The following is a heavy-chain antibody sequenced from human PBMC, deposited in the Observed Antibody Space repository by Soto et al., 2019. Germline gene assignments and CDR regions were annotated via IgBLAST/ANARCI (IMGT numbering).Heavy chain of an antibody. Sequence: PSETLSLTCAVYGGSFSGYYWSWIRQPPGKGLEWIGEINHSGSTNYNPSLKSRVTISVDTSKNQFSLKLSSVTAADTAVYYCAVSGPRLLIFDYWGQGTVVTVSS. J-gene: IGHJ4*02. D-gene: IGHD2-15*01. V-gene: IGHV4-34*01. CDR3: AVSGPRLLIFDY. CDR2: INHSGST. CDR1: GGSFSGYY.